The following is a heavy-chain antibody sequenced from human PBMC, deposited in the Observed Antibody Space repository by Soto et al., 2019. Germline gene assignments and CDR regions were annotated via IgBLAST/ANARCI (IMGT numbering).Heavy chain of an antibody. CDR3: ARDMRAVPWYGGISSVFDM. V-gene: IGHV3-74*01. D-gene: IGHD3-10*01. CDR2: TKTDGTT. Sequence: EVQLVESGGGSVQPGGSLRLSCAASGFTFSRHWIHWVRQAPGQGLVWVSRTKTDGTTDLADSVRGRFTTSRDNAENTLYLQMNSLRVEDTAVYYCARDMRAVPWYGGISSVFDMWGQGTRVTVSS. J-gene: IGHJ3*02. CDR1: GFTFSRHW.